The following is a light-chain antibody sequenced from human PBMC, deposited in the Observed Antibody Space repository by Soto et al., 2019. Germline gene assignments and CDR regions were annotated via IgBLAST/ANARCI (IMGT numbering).Light chain of an antibody. CDR1: QSVRSSF. V-gene: IGKV3-20*01. CDR2: GAS. Sequence: ESVLTQSPRTLSLSPGERATLSCRASQSVRSSFLAWYQQKPGQAPRLLIYGASSRAAGIPDRFTGSGSGTDFTLTISRLEPEDFAVYYCQQYGSSPLFTFGPGTKVDIK. CDR3: QQYGSSPLFT. J-gene: IGKJ3*01.